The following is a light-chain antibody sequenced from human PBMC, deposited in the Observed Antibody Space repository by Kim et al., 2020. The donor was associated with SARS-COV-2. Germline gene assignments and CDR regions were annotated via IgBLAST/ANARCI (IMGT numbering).Light chain of an antibody. CDR3: SSYAGSNNLV. CDR2: EVS. J-gene: IGLJ2*01. V-gene: IGLV2-8*01. Sequence: GHSVTISSTGTTGDVGGYNYVSWYQQHPGEAPTLMIYEVSKRPSGVPDRFSGSKSGNTASLTVSGLQAEDEADYYCSSYAGSNNLVFGGGTQLTVL. CDR1: TGDVGGYNY.